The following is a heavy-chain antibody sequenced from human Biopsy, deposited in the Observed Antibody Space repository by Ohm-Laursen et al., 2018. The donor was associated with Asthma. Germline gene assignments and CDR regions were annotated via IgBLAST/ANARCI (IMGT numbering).Heavy chain of an antibody. CDR3: ARDVVWFREVGGMDV. CDR2: ISYDGSTK. Sequence: SLRLSCAASGFTLTTYAIHWVRQAPGKGLKWVAVISYDGSTKYSADSVKGRFIVSRDISKNILSLQMNSLRPEDTAVYYCARDVVWFREVGGMDVWGQGTTVTVSS. D-gene: IGHD3-10*01. J-gene: IGHJ6*02. V-gene: IGHV3-30*03. CDR1: GFTLTTYA.